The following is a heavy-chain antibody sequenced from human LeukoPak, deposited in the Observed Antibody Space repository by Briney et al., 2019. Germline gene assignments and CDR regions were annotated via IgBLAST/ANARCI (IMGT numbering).Heavy chain of an antibody. V-gene: IGHV3-53*01. Sequence: PGGSLRLSCAASGFTVSGSYMSWVRQAPGKGLEWVSVVYSGGSTYYADSVKGRFTISRDNSKNTLYLQMNSLSAEDTAVYYCGGGGYRYGPDYWGQGTLVTVSS. J-gene: IGHJ4*02. CDR3: GGGGYRYGPDY. D-gene: IGHD5-18*01. CDR1: GFTVSGSY. CDR2: VYSGGST.